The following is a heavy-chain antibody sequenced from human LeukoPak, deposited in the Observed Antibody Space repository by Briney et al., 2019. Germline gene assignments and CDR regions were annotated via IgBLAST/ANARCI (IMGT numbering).Heavy chain of an antibody. V-gene: IGHV3-21*01. CDR3: ARYAEVYYYVDV. J-gene: IGHJ6*03. CDR2: IRSYSSYI. D-gene: IGHD2-8*01. Sequence: GGSLRLSCEASGFTLYNYNFNWVRQAPGKGLEWVASIRSYSSYIHYADSVKGRFTISRDDAKKSLYLQMNSLRAEDTAVYFCARYAEVYYYVDVWGTGTTVTVSS. CDR1: GFTLYNYN.